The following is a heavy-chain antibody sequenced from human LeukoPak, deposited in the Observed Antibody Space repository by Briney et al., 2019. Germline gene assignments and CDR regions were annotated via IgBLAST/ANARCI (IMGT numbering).Heavy chain of an antibody. J-gene: IGHJ4*02. Sequence: SVKVCCKASGGTFTSYAISWVRQAPGQGLEWMGGIIPIFGTANYAQKFQGRVTITADESTSTAYMELSSLRSEDTAVYYCASLESPGYPLGYWGQGTLVTVSS. CDR1: GGTFTSYA. V-gene: IGHV1-69*13. CDR2: IIPIFGTA. CDR3: ASLESPGYPLGY. D-gene: IGHD1-1*01.